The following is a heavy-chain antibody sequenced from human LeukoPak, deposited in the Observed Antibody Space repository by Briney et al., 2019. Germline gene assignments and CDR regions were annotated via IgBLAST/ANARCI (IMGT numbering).Heavy chain of an antibody. CDR1: GFTFSAHY. CDR2: VRNKANSYTT. Sequence: GGSLRLSCVDSGFTFSAHYMDWVRQAPGKGLEWVGRVRNKANSYTTEYATSVKDRFIISRDDSKSSLYLQMNSLKIEDTAVYYCARSDSSGYLEAYWGQGTLVTVSS. V-gene: IGHV3-72*01. D-gene: IGHD3-22*01. CDR3: ARSDSSGYLEAY. J-gene: IGHJ4*02.